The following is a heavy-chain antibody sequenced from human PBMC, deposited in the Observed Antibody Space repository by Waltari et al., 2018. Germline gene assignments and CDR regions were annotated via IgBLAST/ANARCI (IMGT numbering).Heavy chain of an antibody. CDR2: ISGRGGST. CDR3: AKERPYYDFWSGYQRGGMDV. Sequence: EVQLLESGGGLVQPGGSLRLSCAASGFTFSSYAMSWVRQAPGKGLEWVSAISGRGGSTYYAAPVKGRFTISRDNSKNTLYLQMNSLRAEDTAVYYCAKERPYYDFWSGYQRGGMDVWGQGTTVTVSS. D-gene: IGHD3-3*01. J-gene: IGHJ6*02. V-gene: IGHV3-23*01. CDR1: GFTFSSYA.